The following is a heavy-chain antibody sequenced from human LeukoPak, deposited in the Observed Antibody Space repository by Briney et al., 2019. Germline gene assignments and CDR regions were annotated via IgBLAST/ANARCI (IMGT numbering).Heavy chain of an antibody. V-gene: IGHV4-30-4*01. CDR3: ARALLRVDAFDI. CDR1: GGSISSGDYY. CDR2: VYYSGST. J-gene: IGHJ3*02. D-gene: IGHD3-9*01. Sequence: SQTLSLTCTVSGGSISSGDYYWSWIRQPPGKGLEWIEYVYYSGSTYYNPSLKSRVTISVDTSKNQFSLKLSSVTAADTAVYYCARALLRVDAFDIWVQGTMVTVSS.